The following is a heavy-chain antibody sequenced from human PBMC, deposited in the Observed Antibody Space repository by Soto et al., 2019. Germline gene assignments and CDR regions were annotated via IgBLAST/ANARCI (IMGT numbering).Heavy chain of an antibody. CDR3: AREVYVWGSYRYARDAFDI. D-gene: IGHD3-16*02. CDR1: GGSISDYY. J-gene: IGHJ3*02. Sequence: LSLTCAVYGGSISDYYWSWIRQPPGKGLEWIGEIDHSGTTNYNPSLKSRATISVDTSKKQFSLKLSSVTAADTAAYYCAREVYVWGSYRYARDAFDIWGRGTVVTVS. CDR2: IDHSGTT. V-gene: IGHV4-34*01.